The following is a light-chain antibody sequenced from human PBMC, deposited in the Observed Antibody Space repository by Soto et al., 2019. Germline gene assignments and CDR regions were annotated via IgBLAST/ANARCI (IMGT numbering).Light chain of an antibody. J-gene: IGKJ1*01. CDR3: QHYNSYPWT. Sequence: DIQMTQSPSTLSASVGDRVTITCRASQNIDRWLAWYQQKPGKAPNLLIYGASNLESGFPSRFSASGSGTEFTLTISSLRPDDFADYYCQHYNSYPWTFGQGTNVEIK. CDR1: QNIDRW. V-gene: IGKV1-5*03. CDR2: GAS.